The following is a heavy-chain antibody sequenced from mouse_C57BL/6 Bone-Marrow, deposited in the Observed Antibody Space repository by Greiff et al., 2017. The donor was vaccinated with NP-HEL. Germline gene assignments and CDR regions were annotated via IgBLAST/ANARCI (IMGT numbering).Heavy chain of an antibody. CDR2: IRNKANGYTT. J-gene: IGHJ2*01. D-gene: IGHD4-1*01. V-gene: IGHV7-3*01. CDR1: GFTFTDYY. Sequence: EVHLVESGGGLVQPGGSLSLSCAASGFTFTDYYMSWVRQPPGKALEWLGFIRNKANGYTTEYSASVKGRFTISRDNSQSILYLQMNALRAEDSATYYCARYKLGHDYWGQGTTLTVSS. CDR3: ARYKLGHDY.